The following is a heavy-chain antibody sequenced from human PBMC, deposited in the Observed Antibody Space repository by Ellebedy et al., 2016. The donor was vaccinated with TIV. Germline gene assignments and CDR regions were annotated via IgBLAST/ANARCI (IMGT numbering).Heavy chain of an antibody. CDR2: MRQDGSEE. CDR3: ARENGYYFDY. D-gene: IGHD6-25*01. Sequence: GESLKISCAASGFTLSTYWMNWVRQAPGKGLEWVASMRQDGSEEYFVDSVKGRFTISRDNTKNSLYLQMNSLRAEDTAVKFCARENGYYFDYWGQGTLVIVSS. J-gene: IGHJ4*02. CDR1: GFTLSTYW. V-gene: IGHV3-7*01.